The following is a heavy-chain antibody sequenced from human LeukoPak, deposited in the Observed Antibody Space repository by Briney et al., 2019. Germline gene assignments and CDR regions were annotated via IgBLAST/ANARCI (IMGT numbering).Heavy chain of an antibody. CDR3: ARDSTGTTDY. V-gene: IGHV3-30*04. Sequence: GGSLRLSCAASGFTFSSYAMHWVRQAPGKGLEWVAVISYDGSNKYYADSVKGRFTISRDNSKNTLYLQMNSLRAEDTAVYYCARDSTGTTDYWGQGTLVTVSS. CDR1: GFTFSSYA. CDR2: ISYDGSNK. D-gene: IGHD1-7*01. J-gene: IGHJ4*02.